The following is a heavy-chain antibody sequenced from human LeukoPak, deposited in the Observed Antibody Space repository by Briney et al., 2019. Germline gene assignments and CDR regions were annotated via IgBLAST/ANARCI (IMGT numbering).Heavy chain of an antibody. CDR2: IRYDGSNK. V-gene: IGHV3-30*02. CDR1: GFTFSSYA. Sequence: PGGSLRLSCAASGFTFSSYAMSWVRQAPGKGLEWVAFIRYDGSNKYYADSVKGRFTISRDNSKNTLYLQMNSLRAEDTAVYYCAGRLEYSSSSPLYWGQGTLVTVSS. J-gene: IGHJ4*01. CDR3: AGRLEYSSSSPLY. D-gene: IGHD6-6*01.